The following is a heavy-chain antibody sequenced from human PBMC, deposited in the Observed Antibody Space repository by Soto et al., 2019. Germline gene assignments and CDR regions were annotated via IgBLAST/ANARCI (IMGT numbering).Heavy chain of an antibody. CDR2: ISYDGSNK. Sequence: LRLSCAASGFTFSSYSMHWVRQAPGKGLEWVAVISYDGSNKYYADAVKGRFTISRDNCKNTLYLQMNSLRAEDTAVYYCAREGVTDQSAFDYWGQGTLVTSPQ. CDR1: GFTFSSYS. D-gene: IGHD2-21*02. J-gene: IGHJ4*02. CDR3: AREGVTDQSAFDY. V-gene: IGHV3-30-3*01.